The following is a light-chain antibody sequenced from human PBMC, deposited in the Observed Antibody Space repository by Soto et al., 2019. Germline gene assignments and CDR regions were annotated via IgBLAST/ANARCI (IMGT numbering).Light chain of an antibody. J-gene: IGLJ3*02. V-gene: IGLV2-8*01. CDR3: ILNAASYNFYFV. CDR2: EVT. CDR1: SSDVGGYNY. Sequence: QSALTQPPSASGSPGQSVTISCTGTSSDVGGYNYVSWYQQYPGRAPKLMIYEVTKRPSGVPDRLSGSKSGNTASLTVSGLRAKEGAVYYWILNAASYNFYFVFGGGTK.